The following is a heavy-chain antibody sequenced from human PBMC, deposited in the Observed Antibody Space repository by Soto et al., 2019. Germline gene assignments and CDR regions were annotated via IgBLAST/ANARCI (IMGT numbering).Heavy chain of an antibody. D-gene: IGHD5-12*01. Sequence: QITLKEPGPTLVKPTQTLTLTCTFSEFSLSINGLGVGWIRQPPGKALEWLALIYRDDEKRYSPPLMRRLTITKDTSKNQVVLTMTNMDPMDTATYYCARAYSGDDWGSVDYWGQGTLVTVSS. CDR1: EFSLSINGLG. J-gene: IGHJ4*02. V-gene: IGHV2-5*02. CDR2: IYRDDEK. CDR3: ARAYSGDDWGSVDY.